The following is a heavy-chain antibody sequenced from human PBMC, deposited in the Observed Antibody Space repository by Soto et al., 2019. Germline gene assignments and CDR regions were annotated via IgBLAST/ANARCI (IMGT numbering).Heavy chain of an antibody. CDR1: GGTFSSYA. V-gene: IGHV1-69*04. CDR3: AGGRGDRFLEWLSEPADY. D-gene: IGHD3-3*01. Sequence: SVKVSCKASGGTFSSYAISWVRQAPGQGLEWMGRIIPILGIANYAQKFQGRVTITADKSTSTAYMELSSLRSEDTAVYYCAGGRGDRFLEWLSEPADYWGQGTLVTVSS. J-gene: IGHJ4*02. CDR2: IIPILGIA.